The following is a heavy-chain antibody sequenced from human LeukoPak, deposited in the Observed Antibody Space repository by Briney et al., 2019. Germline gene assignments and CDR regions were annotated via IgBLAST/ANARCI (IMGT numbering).Heavy chain of an antibody. CDR2: IYHSGST. D-gene: IGHD3-22*01. Sequence: SETLSLTCTVSGGSISSYYWSWIRQPPGKGLEWIGYIYHSGSTNCNPSLKSRVSISVDTSKNQFSLKLSSVTAADTAVYYCARANSSLYYDSSGYWDYWGQGTLVTVSS. CDR3: ARANSSLYYDSSGYWDY. CDR1: GGSISSYY. V-gene: IGHV4-59*01. J-gene: IGHJ4*02.